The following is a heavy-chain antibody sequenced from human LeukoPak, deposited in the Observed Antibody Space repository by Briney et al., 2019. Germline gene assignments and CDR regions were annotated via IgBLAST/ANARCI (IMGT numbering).Heavy chain of an antibody. D-gene: IGHD3-9*01. Sequence: SETLSHTCTVSGGSLRSYYWSWIRQPPGKGLEWIGYIYTSGSTNYNPSLKSRVTISVDTSKNQFSLKLSSVTAADTAVYYCVRRVRYFGQNDYWGQGTLVTVSS. CDR2: IYTSGST. J-gene: IGHJ4*02. V-gene: IGHV4-4*09. CDR1: GGSLRSYY. CDR3: VRRVRYFGQNDY.